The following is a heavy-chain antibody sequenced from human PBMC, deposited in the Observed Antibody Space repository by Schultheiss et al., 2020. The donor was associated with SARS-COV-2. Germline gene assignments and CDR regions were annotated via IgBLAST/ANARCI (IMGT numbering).Heavy chain of an antibody. CDR1: GFTFSSYS. V-gene: IGHV3-23*01. J-gene: IGHJ6*02. CDR2: ISGSGGST. Sequence: GGSLRLSCAASGFTFSSYSMNWVRQAPGKGLEWVSAISGSGGSTYYADSVKGRFTISRDNSKNTLYLQMNSLRAEDTAVYYCAKDRYSSSSLSPYYYYYGMDVWGQGTTVTVSS. D-gene: IGHD6-6*01. CDR3: AKDRYSSSSLSPYYYYYGMDV.